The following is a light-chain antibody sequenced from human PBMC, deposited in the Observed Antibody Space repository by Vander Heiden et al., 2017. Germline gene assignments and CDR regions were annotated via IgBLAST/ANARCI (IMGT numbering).Light chain of an antibody. J-gene: IGKJ1*01. V-gene: IGKV1-39*01. CDR1: QGISSY. CDR3: QQSYSTSWT. Sequence: DSKMTQSPSSLSASVGDSVTITCLVSQGISSYLNWYQQKPGKAPKLLIYAASSLQSGVPSRFSGSGSGTDFTLTISSLQPEDFATYYCQQSYSTSWTFGQGTKVEIK. CDR2: AAS.